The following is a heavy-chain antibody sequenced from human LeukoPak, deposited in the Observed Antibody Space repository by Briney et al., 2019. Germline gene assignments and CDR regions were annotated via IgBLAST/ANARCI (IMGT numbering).Heavy chain of an antibody. CDR1: GGSINNYY. CDR3: ARHPSAAAKLLFDY. Sequence: PSETLSLTCTVSGGSINNYYWSWIRQPPGKGLEWIGYIYYSGSTNYNPSLKSRVTISVDTSKNQFSLKLSSVTAADTAVYYCARHPSAAAKLLFDYWGQGTLVTVSS. CDR2: IYYSGST. D-gene: IGHD6-13*01. J-gene: IGHJ4*02. V-gene: IGHV4-59*08.